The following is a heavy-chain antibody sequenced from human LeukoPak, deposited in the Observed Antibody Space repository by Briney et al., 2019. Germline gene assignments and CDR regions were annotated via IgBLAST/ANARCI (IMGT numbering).Heavy chain of an antibody. J-gene: IGHJ3*02. CDR2: INHSGST. Sequence: SSETLSLTCAVYGGSFSGYYWSWLRQPPGEGLEWIGEINHSGSTNYNPSLKSRVTISVDTSKNQFSLKLSSVTAADTAVYYCARVRRYCSSTSCYWPAFDIWGQGTMVTVSS. CDR1: GGSFSGYY. V-gene: IGHV4-34*01. CDR3: ARVRRYCSSTSCYWPAFDI. D-gene: IGHD2-2*01.